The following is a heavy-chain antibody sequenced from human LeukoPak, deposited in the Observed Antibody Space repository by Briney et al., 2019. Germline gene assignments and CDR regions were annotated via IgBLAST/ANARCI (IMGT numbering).Heavy chain of an antibody. CDR2: IYASGGT. V-gene: IGHV4-61*09. CDR1: GGSISSGSYY. J-gene: IGHJ4*02. Sequence: PSETLSLTCTVSGGSISSGSYYWSWIRQPAGKGLEWIGHIYASGGTKYNPSLESRVTISIDTSKNQFSLKLSSVTAADTAVYYCAGGKVTIFGVVTEFDYWGQGTLVTVSS. CDR3: AGGKVTIFGVVTEFDY. D-gene: IGHD3-3*01.